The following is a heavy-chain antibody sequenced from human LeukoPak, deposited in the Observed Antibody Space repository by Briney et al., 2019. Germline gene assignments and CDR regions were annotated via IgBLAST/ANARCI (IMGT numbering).Heavy chain of an antibody. V-gene: IGHV4-39*07. CDR2: IYYSGST. CDR1: GGSISSSSYY. J-gene: IGHJ3*02. D-gene: IGHD4-17*01. Sequence: SETLSLTCTVSGGSISSSSYYWGWIRQPPGKGLEWIGSIYYSGSTYYNPSLKSRVTISVDTSKNQFSLKLSSVTAADTAVYYCARDGTTVTTLGAFDIWGQGTMVTVSS. CDR3: ARDGTTVTTLGAFDI.